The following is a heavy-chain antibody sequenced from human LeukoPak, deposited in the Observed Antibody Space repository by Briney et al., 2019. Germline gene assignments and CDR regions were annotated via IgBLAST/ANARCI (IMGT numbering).Heavy chain of an antibody. CDR2: IKSETDGGTT. CDR3: TTDLRLFGVVWWFDP. J-gene: IGHJ5*02. D-gene: IGHD3-3*01. Sequence: GGSLRLSCAASGFTFSNAWMSWVRQAPGKGLEWVGRIKSETDGGTTDYAAPVKGRFTISRDDSKNTLYLQMNSLKTEDTAVYYCTTDLRLFGVVWWFDPWGQGTLVTVSS. V-gene: IGHV3-15*01. CDR1: GFTFSNAW.